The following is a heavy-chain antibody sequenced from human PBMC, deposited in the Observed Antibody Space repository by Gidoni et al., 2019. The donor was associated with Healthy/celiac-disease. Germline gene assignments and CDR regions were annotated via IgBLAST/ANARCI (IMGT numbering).Heavy chain of an antibody. D-gene: IGHD3-9*01. CDR1: GFTFRRYA. CDR2: ISYDGSNK. J-gene: IGHJ3*02. CDR3: ARDHYDILTGDAFDI. Sequence: QVQLVESGGGVVQPGRSLRLSCAASGFTFRRYAMHWVLQAPGKGLEWGAVISYDGSNKYYADSVKGRFTISRDNSKNTLYLQMNSLRAEDTAVYYCARDHYDILTGDAFDIWGQGTMVTVSS. V-gene: IGHV3-30-3*01.